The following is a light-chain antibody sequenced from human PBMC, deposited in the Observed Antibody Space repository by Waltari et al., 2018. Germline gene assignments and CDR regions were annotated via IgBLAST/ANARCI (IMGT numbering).Light chain of an antibody. Sequence: EIVLTQSPATLSLSPGDRATLSCRASQSVSIYLAWYQQKPGQSPRLLIYDVYKRATGIPARISGSGSGTDFTLTISSLEPEDFAVYYCQQRSTWPPSFGGGTKVEIK. CDR1: QSVSIY. V-gene: IGKV3-11*01. J-gene: IGKJ4*01. CDR3: QQRSTWPPS. CDR2: DVY.